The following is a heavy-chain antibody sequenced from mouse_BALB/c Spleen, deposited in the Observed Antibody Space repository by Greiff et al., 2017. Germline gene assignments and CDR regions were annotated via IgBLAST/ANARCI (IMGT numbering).Heavy chain of an antibody. CDR2: INPSTGYT. D-gene: IGHD2-1*01. Sequence: VQRVESGAELAKPGASVKMSCKASGYTFTSYWMHWVKQRPGQGLEWIGYINPSTGYTEYNQKFKDKATLTADKSSSTAYMQLSSLTSEDSAVYYCARSEGGNHWYFDVWGAGTTVTVSS. CDR1: GYTFTSYW. V-gene: IGHV1-7*01. CDR3: ARSEGGNHWYFDV. J-gene: IGHJ1*01.